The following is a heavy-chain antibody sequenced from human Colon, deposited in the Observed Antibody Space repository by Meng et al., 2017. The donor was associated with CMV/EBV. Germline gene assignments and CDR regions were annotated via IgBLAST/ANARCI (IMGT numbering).Heavy chain of an antibody. CDR2: VYISGNT. V-gene: IGHV4-4*07. CDR1: GGSISTYY. Sequence: VPRTGSGPGLVKPSETLSLTCTVSGGSISTYYWSWIRQPAGEGLEWIGRVYISGNTNYNPSLKSRVTMSIDTSKNQLSLNIRSVTAADTAVYYCARDSNLSGLAYWGQGTLVTVSS. D-gene: IGHD3-10*01. CDR3: ARDSNLSGLAY. J-gene: IGHJ4*02.